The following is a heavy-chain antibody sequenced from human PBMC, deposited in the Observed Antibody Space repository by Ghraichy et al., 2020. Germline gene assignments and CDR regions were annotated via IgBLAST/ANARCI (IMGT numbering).Heavy chain of an antibody. Sequence: GSLRLSCAVSGFSFSSFWMSWVRQAPGKGLEWVAHINQDGSEKYFVDSVKGRFAISRDNAKNSLYLQMNSLGAEDTALYYCARHLRPYDSSGYYYFWGQGTLVTVSS. CDR2: INQDGSEK. CDR3: ARHLRPYDSSGYYYF. D-gene: IGHD3-22*01. V-gene: IGHV3-7*03. J-gene: IGHJ4*02. CDR1: GFSFSSFW.